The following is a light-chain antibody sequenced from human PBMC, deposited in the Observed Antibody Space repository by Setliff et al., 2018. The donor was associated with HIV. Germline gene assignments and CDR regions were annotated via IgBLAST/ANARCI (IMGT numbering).Light chain of an antibody. CDR1: SGSVSTNHF. CDR3: VLYMGSGLWV. CDR2: STN. Sequence: QPVVTQAPSFSVSPGETVTLTCGLTSGSVSTNHFPNWFQQTPGQAPRTLIYSTNRRSSGVPGRFSGSILGSTAALTITGAQTDDESHYYCVLYMGSGLWVFGGGTKVTVL. J-gene: IGLJ3*02. V-gene: IGLV8-61*01.